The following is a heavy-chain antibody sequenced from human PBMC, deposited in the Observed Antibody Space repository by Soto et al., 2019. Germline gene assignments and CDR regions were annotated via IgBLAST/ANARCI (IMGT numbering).Heavy chain of an antibody. J-gene: IGHJ5*02. CDR3: ARGPAPYSSSWYGGYRGFDP. V-gene: IGHV4-30-2*01. D-gene: IGHD6-13*01. CDR2: IHHSGST. Sequence: QLQLQESGSGLVKPSQTLSLTCAVSGGSISSGGYSWSWIRQPPGKGLEWIGYIHHSGSTYYNPSLKSRVSISVDRSTNQFSLKLSSVTAADTAVYYCARGPAPYSSSWYGGYRGFDPWGQGTLVTVSS. CDR1: GGSISSGGYS.